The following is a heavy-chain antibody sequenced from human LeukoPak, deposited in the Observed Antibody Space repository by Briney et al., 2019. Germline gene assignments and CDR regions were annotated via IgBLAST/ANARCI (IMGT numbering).Heavy chain of an antibody. D-gene: IGHD1-26*01. CDR3: ARDLVGATSMDY. CDR2: IWYDGSNK. J-gene: IGHJ4*02. CDR1: GFTFSSYG. V-gene: IGHV3-33*01. Sequence: GGSLRLSCAASGFTFSSYGTHWVRQAPGKGLEWVAVIWYDGSNKYYADSVKGRFTISRDNSKNTLYLQMNSLRAEDTAVYYCARDLVGATSMDYWGQGTLVTVSS.